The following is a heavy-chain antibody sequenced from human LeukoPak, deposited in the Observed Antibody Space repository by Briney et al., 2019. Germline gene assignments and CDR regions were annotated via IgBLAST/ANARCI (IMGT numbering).Heavy chain of an antibody. CDR1: GFAFSTYF. Sequence: GGSLRLSCAASGFAFSTYFMSWVRQAPGKGLEWVGRIASKTDGGTTDYAAPVKGRFTISRDDSKNTLFLQMNSLKTEDTAVYYCTTGIRGDCGQGTLVTVSS. V-gene: IGHV3-15*04. CDR2: IASKTDGGTT. J-gene: IGHJ4*02. CDR3: TTGIRGD.